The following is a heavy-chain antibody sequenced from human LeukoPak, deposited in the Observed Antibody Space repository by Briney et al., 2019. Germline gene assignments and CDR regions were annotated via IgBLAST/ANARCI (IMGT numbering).Heavy chain of an antibody. J-gene: IGHJ4*02. D-gene: IGHD6-6*01. CDR3: ARGGRSSSSLNFDY. CDR2: IYYSGST. V-gene: IGHV4-39*07. CDR1: GGSISSSSYY. Sequence: SETLSLTCTVSGGSISSSSYYWGWIRQPPGKGLEWIGSIYYSGSTYYNPSLKSRVTISVDTSKNQFSLNLRSVTAADTAVYFCARGGRSSSSLNFDYWGQGSLVTVSS.